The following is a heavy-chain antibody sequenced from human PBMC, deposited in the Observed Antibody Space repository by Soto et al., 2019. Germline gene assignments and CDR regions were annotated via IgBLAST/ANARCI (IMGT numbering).Heavy chain of an antibody. V-gene: IGHV4-59*08. CDR1: GDSISSYY. J-gene: IGHJ3*02. CDR2: IYYSGST. D-gene: IGHD2-2*01. CDR3: ARSDIVVVPAAMLNLAFDI. Sequence: SETLSLTCTVSGDSISSYYWSWIRQPPGKGLEWIGYIYYSGSTNYNPSLKSRVTISVDTSKNQFSLKLSSVTAADTAVYYCARSDIVVVPAAMLNLAFDIWGQGTMVTVSS.